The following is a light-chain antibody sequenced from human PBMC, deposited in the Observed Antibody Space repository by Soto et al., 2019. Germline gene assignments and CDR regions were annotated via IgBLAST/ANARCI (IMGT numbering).Light chain of an antibody. CDR2: DAS. CDR3: QQYDASAT. J-gene: IGKJ5*01. CDR1: QSVDND. V-gene: IGKV3D-15*01. Sequence: IVMTQSPATLSVSPGDRATLSWRASQSVDNDLAWYQQKPGQPPRLLIYDASTRATGIPARFSGSQSGTEFTLTISSLLSEDFAVFYCQQYDASATFGQGTRLEIK.